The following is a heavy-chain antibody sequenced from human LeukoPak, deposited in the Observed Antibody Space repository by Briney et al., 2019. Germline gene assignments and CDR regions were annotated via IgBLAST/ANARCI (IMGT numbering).Heavy chain of an antibody. CDR2: ISGHNENT. D-gene: IGHD4-23*01. Sequence: ASVKVSCKASGYTLSDYGISWVRQAPGQGLEWMGWISGHNENTNYAQKLQDRVTVTTDTSTSTVYMELRSLSSDDTAVYYCARDELCGGNAYRCGVSEYWGQGTLVTVSS. CDR1: GYTLSDYG. J-gene: IGHJ4*02. CDR3: ARDELCGGNAYRCGVSEY. V-gene: IGHV1-18*01.